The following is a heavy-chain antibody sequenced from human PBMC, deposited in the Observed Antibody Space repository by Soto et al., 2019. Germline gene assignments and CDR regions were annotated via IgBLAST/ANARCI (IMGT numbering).Heavy chain of an antibody. D-gene: IGHD5-12*01. CDR3: VRNIVATGYFDY. CDR2: INAGNGNK. J-gene: IGHJ4*02. CDR1: GYTFTSYA. Sequence: GASVKVSCKASGYTFTSYAIHWVRQAPGQRLEWMGWINAGNGNKKYSESYQGRVNIARDTSASTAYMELSSLRSEDTAVYYCVRNIVATGYFDYWGQGTQVTVSS. V-gene: IGHV1-3*01.